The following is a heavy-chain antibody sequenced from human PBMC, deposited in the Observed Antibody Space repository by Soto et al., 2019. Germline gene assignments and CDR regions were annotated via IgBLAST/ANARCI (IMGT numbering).Heavy chain of an antibody. Sequence: EVQLLESGGGLVQPGGSLRLSCAASGFTFSSYTMSWVRQGPGKGLEWVSGISSSGGSTVYADSVKGRFTISRDNVKNTLYLQMNSLRAEDTAVYYCAKGGGDYWGQGTPVTVSS. J-gene: IGHJ4*02. CDR1: GFTFSSYT. CDR3: AKGGGDY. V-gene: IGHV3-23*01. D-gene: IGHD3-10*01. CDR2: ISSSGGST.